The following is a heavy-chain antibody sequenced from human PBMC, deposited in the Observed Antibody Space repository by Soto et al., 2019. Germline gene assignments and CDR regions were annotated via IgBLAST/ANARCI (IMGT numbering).Heavy chain of an antibody. D-gene: IGHD3-9*01. CDR1: GGASSSSTW. V-gene: IGHV4-4*02. J-gene: IGHJ3*02. Sequence: PSEALSLTAAVSGGASSSSTWWSCVRQPPGKGLEWIGEIYQNGGTNYSPSLRSRVTLSVDKSKNQFSLRLNSVTAADTAVYYCASPWGSFLTGRADALDIWGQGTMVTVSS. CDR3: ASPWGSFLTGRADALDI. CDR2: IYQNGGT.